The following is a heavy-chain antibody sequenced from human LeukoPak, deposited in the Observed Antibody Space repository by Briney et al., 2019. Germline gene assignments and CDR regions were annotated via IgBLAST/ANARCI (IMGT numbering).Heavy chain of an antibody. CDR1: GGSISSSSYY. CDR2: IYYSGST. V-gene: IGHV4-39*07. CDR3: AREAVTTPFDY. J-gene: IGHJ4*02. D-gene: IGHD4-17*01. Sequence: PSETLSLTCTVSGGSISSSSYYWGWIRQPPGKGLEWIGSIYYSGSTNYNPSLKSRVTMSVDTSKNQFSLKLSSVTAADTAVYYCAREAVTTPFDYWGQGTLVTVSS.